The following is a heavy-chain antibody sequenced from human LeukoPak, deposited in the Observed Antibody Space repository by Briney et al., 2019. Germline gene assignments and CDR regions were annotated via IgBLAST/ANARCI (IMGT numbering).Heavy chain of an antibody. J-gene: IGHJ4*02. CDR2: IHTSGST. V-gene: IGHV4-4*07. CDR1: GGSISSYY. CDR3: ARDRYYYDSSARYFDY. D-gene: IGHD3-22*01. Sequence: SETLSLTCTVSGGSISSYYWSWIRQPAGKGLEWIGRIHTSGSTNYGPSLKSRVTMSVDTSKNQFSLKLSSVTAADTAVYYCARDRYYYDSSARYFDYWGQGTLVTVSS.